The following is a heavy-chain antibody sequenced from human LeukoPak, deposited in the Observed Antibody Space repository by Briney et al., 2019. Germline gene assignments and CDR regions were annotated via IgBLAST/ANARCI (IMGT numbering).Heavy chain of an antibody. J-gene: IGHJ5*02. CDR3: ARADKWFDP. Sequence: PSGTLSLTCAVSGGSISSSNWWSWVRQPPGKGLEWIGYIYYSGSTYYNPSLKSRVTISVDTSKNQFSLKLSSVTAADTAVYYCARADKWFDPWGQGNLVTVSS. CDR1: GGSISSSNW. V-gene: IGHV4-4*02. CDR2: IYYSGST.